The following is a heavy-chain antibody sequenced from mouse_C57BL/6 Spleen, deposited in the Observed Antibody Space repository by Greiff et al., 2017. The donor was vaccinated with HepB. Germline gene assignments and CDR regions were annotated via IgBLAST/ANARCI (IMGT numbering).Heavy chain of an antibody. J-gene: IGHJ2*01. V-gene: IGHV1S81*02. D-gene: IGHD1-1*01. CDR2: TNPTNGRT. Sequence: QVQLQQPGADLVKAGASVKMSCKASGYTFTSYWMHWVKQRLGQGLEWFAETNPTNGRTYYHEKFKSKATLTVDKSSSTAYMLLSGPTFEDSAVYYCARIEKLVAAYRDYWSQGTTLTVAS. CDR3: ARIEKLVAAYRDY. CDR1: GYTFTSYW.